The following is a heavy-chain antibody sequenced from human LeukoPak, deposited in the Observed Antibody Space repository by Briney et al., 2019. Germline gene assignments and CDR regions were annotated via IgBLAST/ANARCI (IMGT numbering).Heavy chain of an antibody. CDR1: GGSISSGDYY. Sequence: PSETLSLTCTVSGGSISSGDYYWSWIRQPPGKGLEWIGYIYYSGSTYCNPSLKSRVTISVDTSKNQFSLKLSSVTAADTAVYYCARGNFWSGYPYFDYWGQGTLVTVSS. CDR2: IYYSGST. D-gene: IGHD3-3*01. CDR3: ARGNFWSGYPYFDY. J-gene: IGHJ4*02. V-gene: IGHV4-30-4*01.